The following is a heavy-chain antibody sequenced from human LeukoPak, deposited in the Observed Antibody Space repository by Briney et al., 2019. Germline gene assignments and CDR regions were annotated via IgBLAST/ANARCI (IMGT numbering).Heavy chain of an antibody. CDR3: AKFDGVQLWLPYCYYMDV. D-gene: IGHD5-18*01. CDR2: ISWNSGSI. Sequence: PGRSLRLSCAASGFTFDDYAMHWVRQAPGKGLEWVSGISWNSGSIGYADSVKGRFTISRDNAKNSLYLQMNSLRAEDTAVYYCAKFDGVQLWLPYCYYMDVWGKGTTVTVSS. J-gene: IGHJ6*03. V-gene: IGHV3-9*01. CDR1: GFTFDDYA.